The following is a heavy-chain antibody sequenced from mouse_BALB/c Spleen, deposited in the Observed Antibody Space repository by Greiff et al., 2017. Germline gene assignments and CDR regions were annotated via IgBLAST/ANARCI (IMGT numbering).Heavy chain of an antibody. D-gene: IGHD2-4*01. CDR2: IDPANGNT. J-gene: IGHJ3*01. CDR1: GFNIKDTY. Sequence: EVKLQESGAELVKPGASVKLSCTASGFNIKDTYMHWVKQRPEQGLEWIGRIDPANGNTKYDPKFQGKATITADTSSNTAYLQLRSLTSEDTAVYYCARSDYDGAWFAYWGQGTLVTVSA. V-gene: IGHV14-3*02. CDR3: ARSDYDGAWFAY.